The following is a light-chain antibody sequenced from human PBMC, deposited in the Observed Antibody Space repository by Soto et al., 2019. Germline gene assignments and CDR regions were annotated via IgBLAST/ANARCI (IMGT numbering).Light chain of an antibody. V-gene: IGKV3-20*01. CDR1: QSVSSSY. CDR3: QQYVISQT. Sequence: EIVLTQSPGTLSLSPGERATLSCRASQSVSSSYLAWYQQKPGQAPRLLIYGASSRATGISDRFSGVGSGTYITLTISRLDSEDFAVNYCQQYVISQTYGQGTKVEIK. CDR2: GAS. J-gene: IGKJ1*01.